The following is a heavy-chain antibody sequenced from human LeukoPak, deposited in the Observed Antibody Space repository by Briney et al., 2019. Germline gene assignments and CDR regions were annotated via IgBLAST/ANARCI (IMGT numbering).Heavy chain of an antibody. J-gene: IGHJ6*02. CDR3: ARGMGCSSTSCYWGYYYYYGMDV. CDR2: MNPNSGNT. D-gene: IGHD2-2*01. CDR1: GYTFTSYD. V-gene: IGHV1-8*01. Sequence: ASVKVSCKASGYTFTSYDINWVRQATGQGLEWMGWMNPNSGNTGYAQKFQGRVTMTRNTTISTAYMELSSLRSEDTAVYYCARGMGCSSTSCYWGYYYYYGMDVWGQGTTVTVSS.